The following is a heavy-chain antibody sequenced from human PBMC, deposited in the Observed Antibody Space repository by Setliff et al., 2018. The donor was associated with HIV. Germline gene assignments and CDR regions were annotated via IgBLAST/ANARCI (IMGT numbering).Heavy chain of an antibody. CDR2: IKSKIEGETR. CDR3: ITDYGSSSWYDY. Sequence: PGGSLRLSCAASGFTFSNYPMHWVRQVPGKGLQWVGRIKSKIEGETRDYAAAVKGRFTISRDDSANTVYLQMHSMKTEDTAVYYCITDYGSSSWYDYWGQGTLVTVSS. J-gene: IGHJ4*02. CDR1: GFTFSNYP. V-gene: IGHV3-15*01. D-gene: IGHD6-13*01.